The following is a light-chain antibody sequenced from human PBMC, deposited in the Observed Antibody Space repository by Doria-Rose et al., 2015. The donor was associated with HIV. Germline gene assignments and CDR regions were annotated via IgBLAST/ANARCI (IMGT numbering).Light chain of an antibody. J-gene: IGKJ1*01. CDR3: HQYGTSWT. Sequence: EIVMTQSPGTLSLSPGERATLSCRASQSFSSTYLAWYQQKPGQAPSLLIYDGSTRATGIPDRFNASGSGTDFTPTINRLEPEDFALYYCHQYGTSWTFGQGTKVEI. CDR1: QSFSSTY. CDR2: DGS. V-gene: IGKV3-20*01.